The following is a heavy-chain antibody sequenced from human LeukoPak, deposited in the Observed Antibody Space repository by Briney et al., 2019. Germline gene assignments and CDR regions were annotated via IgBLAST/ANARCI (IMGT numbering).Heavy chain of an antibody. CDR2: VYSSGDT. D-gene: IGHD3-16*01. V-gene: IGHV4-59*08. Sequence: SETLSLTCTVSGGSTSSDYWSWIRQSPGKGLEWVGYVYSSGDTGKDPSLKSRVTILLDTSKNQCSLKLTSVSAADTAVYYCARLKLGAYFDLWGRGTLVTVSS. J-gene: IGHJ2*01. CDR1: GGSTSSDY. CDR3: ARLKLGAYFDL.